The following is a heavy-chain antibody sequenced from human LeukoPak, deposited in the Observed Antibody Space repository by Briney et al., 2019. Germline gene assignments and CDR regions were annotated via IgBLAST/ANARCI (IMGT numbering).Heavy chain of an antibody. Sequence: PGGSLRLSCAASGFTFDDYGMSWVRQAPGKGLEWVSGINWNGGSAGYADSVKGRFTISRDNAKNSLYLQMNSLRAEDTALYYCARGGHFTVTRSYYYYYMDVWGKGTTVTVSS. J-gene: IGHJ6*03. V-gene: IGHV3-20*04. D-gene: IGHD4-17*01. CDR2: INWNGGSA. CDR3: ARGGHFTVTRSYYYYYMDV. CDR1: GFTFDDYG.